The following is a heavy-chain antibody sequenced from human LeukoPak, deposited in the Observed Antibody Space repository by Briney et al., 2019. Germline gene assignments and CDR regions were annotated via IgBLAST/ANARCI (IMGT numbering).Heavy chain of an antibody. Sequence: ASVKVSCKASGYTFTTYGMNWVRRAPGQGLEWMGWINTNTGNPTYAQGFTGRFVFSLDTSVSTAYLQISSLKAEDTDVYYCARGYYYDSSGHCLDYWGQGTLVTVSS. CDR2: INTNTGNP. D-gene: IGHD3-22*01. V-gene: IGHV7-4-1*02. J-gene: IGHJ4*02. CDR1: GYTFTTYG. CDR3: ARGYYYDSSGHCLDY.